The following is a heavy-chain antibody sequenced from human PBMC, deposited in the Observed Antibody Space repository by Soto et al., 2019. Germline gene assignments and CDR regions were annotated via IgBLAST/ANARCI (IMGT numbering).Heavy chain of an antibody. V-gene: IGHV1-2*04. J-gene: IGHJ4*02. CDR2: INPNSGGT. D-gene: IGHD3-9*01. CDR3: ARAGYFDWLLLDFDY. CDR1: GYTFTGYY. Sequence: ASVQVSCKASGYTFTGYYMHWVRQAPGQGLEWMGWINPNSGGTNYAQKFQGWVTMTRDTSISTAYMELSRLRSDDTAVYYCARAGYFDWLLLDFDYWGQGTLVTVSS.